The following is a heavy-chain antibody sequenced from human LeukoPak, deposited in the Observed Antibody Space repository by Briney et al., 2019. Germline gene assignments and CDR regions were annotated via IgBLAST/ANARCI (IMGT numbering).Heavy chain of an antibody. V-gene: IGHV3-11*04. CDR1: GFTFSDYY. D-gene: IGHD3-3*01. CDR3: ARLYDFWSPEGNY. Sequence: GGSLRLSCAASGFTFSDYYMSWIRQAPGKGLEWVSYISSSGSTIYYAVSVKGRFTISRDNAKNSLYLQMNSLRAEDTAVYYCARLYDFWSPEGNYWGQGTLVTVSS. J-gene: IGHJ4*02. CDR2: ISSSGSTI.